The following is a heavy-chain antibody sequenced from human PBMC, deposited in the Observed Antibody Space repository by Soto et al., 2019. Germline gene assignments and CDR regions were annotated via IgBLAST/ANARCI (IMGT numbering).Heavy chain of an antibody. CDR3: AKAYYDSGSYRAFDI. V-gene: IGHV3-23*01. D-gene: IGHD3-10*01. Sequence: GGSLRLSCAASGFTFSSYAMNWVRQAPGKGLEWVSGISGSGAGTYYSDSVKGRFIISRDNSKNTLYLQMNSLRAEDTAVYYCAKAYYDSGSYRAFDIWGQGTMVTVSS. CDR1: GFTFSSYA. J-gene: IGHJ3*02. CDR2: ISGSGAGT.